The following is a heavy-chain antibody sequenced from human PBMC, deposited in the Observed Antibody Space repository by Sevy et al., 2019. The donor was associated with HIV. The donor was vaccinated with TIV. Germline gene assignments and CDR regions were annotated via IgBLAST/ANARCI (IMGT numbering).Heavy chain of an antibody. CDR3: ANQPLTLISPPDS. CDR1: GGSISSTSHY. J-gene: IGHJ4*02. Sequence: SETLSLTCFVSGGSISSTSHYWGWIRQPPGKGLEWIGSVYYSGSTYYNPSLKSRVTLSIDTSKNQFLLKVNSVTATDTAVYYCANQPLTLISPPDSWGQGTLVTVSS. V-gene: IGHV4-39*01. CDR2: VYYSGST. D-gene: IGHD2-2*01.